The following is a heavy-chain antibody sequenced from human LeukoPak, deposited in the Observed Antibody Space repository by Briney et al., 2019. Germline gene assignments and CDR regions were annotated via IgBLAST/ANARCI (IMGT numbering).Heavy chain of an antibody. CDR3: AGEDLAVVGRMGMDV. Sequence: GASVKVSCKASGYTFTSYYIHWVRQAPGQGPEWMGIINPSSGTTSYTQKFQGRVTMTRDTSTSTVYMELSSLTSEDTAVYYCAGEDLAVVGRMGMDVWGQGTTVTVSS. J-gene: IGHJ6*02. CDR1: GYTFTSYY. V-gene: IGHV1-46*01. D-gene: IGHD6-19*01. CDR2: INPSSGTT.